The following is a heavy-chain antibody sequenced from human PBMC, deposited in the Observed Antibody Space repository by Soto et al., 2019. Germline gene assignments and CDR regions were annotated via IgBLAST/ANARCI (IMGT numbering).Heavy chain of an antibody. V-gene: IGHV3-23*01. D-gene: IGHD3-16*01. CDR1: GFTFSSYA. J-gene: IGHJ5*02. CDR3: AKDLLTGSPWGSNGWFDP. Sequence: GGSLRLSCAASGFTFSSYAMSWVRQAPGKGLEWVSAISGSGGSTYYADSVKGRFTISRNNSKNTLYLQMNSLRAEDTAVYYCAKDLLTGSPWGSNGWFDPWGQGTLVTVSS. CDR2: ISGSGGST.